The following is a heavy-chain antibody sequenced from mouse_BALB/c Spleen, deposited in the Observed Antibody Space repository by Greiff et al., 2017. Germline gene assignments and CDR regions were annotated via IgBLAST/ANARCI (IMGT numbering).Heavy chain of an antibody. J-gene: IGHJ3*01. CDR2: ISYSGST. Sequence: EVNVVESGPSLVKPSQTLSLTCSVTGDSITSGYWNWIRKFPGNKLEYMGYISYSGSTYYNPSLKSRISITRDTSKNQYYLQLNSVTTEDTATYYCARSDYYGSVFAYWGQGTLVTVSA. V-gene: IGHV3-8*02. CDR3: ARSDYYGSVFAY. CDR1: GDSITSGY. D-gene: IGHD1-1*01.